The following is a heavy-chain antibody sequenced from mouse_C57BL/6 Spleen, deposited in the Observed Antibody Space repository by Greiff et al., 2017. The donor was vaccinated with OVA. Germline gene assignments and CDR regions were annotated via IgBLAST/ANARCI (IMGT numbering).Heavy chain of an antibody. D-gene: IGHD1-3*01. CDR3: AREMGKGFDY. J-gene: IGHJ2*01. Sequence: EVQRVESGPGLVKPSQSLSLTCSVTGYSITSGCYWNWIRQFPGNKLEWMGYISYDGSNNYNPSLKNRISITRDTSKNQFFLKLNSVTTEDTATYYCAREMGKGFDYWGQGTTLTVSS. CDR2: ISYDGSN. CDR1: GYSITSGCY. V-gene: IGHV3-6*01.